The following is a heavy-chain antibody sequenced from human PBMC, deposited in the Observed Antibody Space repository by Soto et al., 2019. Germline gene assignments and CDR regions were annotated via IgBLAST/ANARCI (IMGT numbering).Heavy chain of an antibody. CDR1: GYTFTSYG. CDR3: ARERGRDYDYIWGQPGALDY. Sequence: ASVKVSCKASGYTFTSYGISWVRQAPGQGLEWMGWISAYNGNTNYAQKLQGRVTMTTDTSTSTAYMELRSLRSDDTAVYYCARERGRDYDYIWGQPGALDYWGQGTLVTVSS. CDR2: ISAYNGNT. V-gene: IGHV1-18*01. J-gene: IGHJ4*02. D-gene: IGHD3-16*01.